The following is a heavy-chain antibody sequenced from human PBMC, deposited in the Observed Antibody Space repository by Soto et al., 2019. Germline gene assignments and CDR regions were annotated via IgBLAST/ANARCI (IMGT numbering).Heavy chain of an antibody. CDR1: GGTFSSYA. Sequence: ASVKVSCRASGGTFSSYASSGVRQAPGRGLEWMGGIIPIFGTANYAQKFQGRVTITADESTRTAYMELSSLRSEDTAGYYCARRGIRPRLDYSYGMDVLGQGTTLTVSS. CDR2: IIPIFGTA. J-gene: IGHJ6*02. D-gene: IGHD3-16*01. V-gene: IGHV1-69*13. CDR3: ARRGIRPRLDYSYGMDV.